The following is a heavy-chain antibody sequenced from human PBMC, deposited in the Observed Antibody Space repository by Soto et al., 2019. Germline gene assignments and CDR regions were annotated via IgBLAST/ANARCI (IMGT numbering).Heavy chain of an antibody. CDR2: IAPGNGNT. D-gene: IGHD2-21*01. J-gene: IGHJ4*02. Sequence: QVQLVQSGAEVKKPGASVKVFCKASGYTFTDYAIHWVRQAPGQRLELMGWIAPGNGNTKYSQNFQGRVTITRYTSATTAYMELSSLRSEDTAVYYCAKGSRMWTPDYWGQGTLVTVSS. CDR3: AKGSRMWTPDY. CDR1: GYTFTDYA. V-gene: IGHV1-3*01.